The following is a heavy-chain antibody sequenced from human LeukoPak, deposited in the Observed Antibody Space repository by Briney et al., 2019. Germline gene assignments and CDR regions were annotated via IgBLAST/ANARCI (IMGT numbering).Heavy chain of an antibody. CDR3: ARIAASSIAARPDDY. CDR1: GGSISSGSYY. V-gene: IGHV4-61*02. Sequence: SETLSLTCAVSGGSISSGSYYWSWIRQPAGKGLEWIGRIYTSGSTNYNPSLKSRVTISVDTSKNQFSLKLSSVTAADTAVYYCARIAASSIAARPDDYWGQGTLVTVSS. J-gene: IGHJ4*02. CDR2: IYTSGST. D-gene: IGHD6-6*01.